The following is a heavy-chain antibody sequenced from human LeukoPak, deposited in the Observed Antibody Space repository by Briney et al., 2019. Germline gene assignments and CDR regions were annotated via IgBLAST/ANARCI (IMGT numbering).Heavy chain of an antibody. D-gene: IGHD6-6*01. J-gene: IGHJ4*02. V-gene: IGHV3-9*01. CDR2: ISWNSGSM. Sequence: GGSLRLSCAASGFTFDDYAMHWVRQAPGKGLEWVSGISWNSGSMDYADSVKGRFTISRDNAKNSLYLQMNSLRAEDTALYYCARARSGLGRLVPMDYWGQGTLVTVSS. CDR1: GFTFDDYA. CDR3: ARARSGLGRLVPMDY.